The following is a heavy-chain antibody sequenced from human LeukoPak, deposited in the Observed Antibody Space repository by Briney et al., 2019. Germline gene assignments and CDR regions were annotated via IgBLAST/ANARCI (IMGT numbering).Heavy chain of an antibody. Sequence: VASVTVSCKASGYTFTGYYMHWVRQAPGQGLEWMGWINTNSGGTNYAQKLPGRVTMTMDTSIRPAYMELSRLRSDDTAVYYCARERIAMVRHSGGGKHQFWFDPWGQGTLVTVSS. V-gene: IGHV1-2*02. CDR1: GYTFTGYY. J-gene: IGHJ5*02. D-gene: IGHD3-10*01. CDR2: INTNSGGT. CDR3: ARERIAMVRHSGGGKHQFWFDP.